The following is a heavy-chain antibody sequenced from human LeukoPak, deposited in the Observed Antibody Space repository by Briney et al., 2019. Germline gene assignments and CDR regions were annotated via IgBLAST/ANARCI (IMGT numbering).Heavy chain of an antibody. Sequence: SETLSLTCAVYGGSFSGYYWSWIRQPPGKGLEWIGEINHSGSTNYNPSLKSRVTISVDTSKNQFSLKLSFVTAADTAVYYCAAGSGYYDYWGQGTLVTVSS. J-gene: IGHJ4*02. D-gene: IGHD3-22*01. CDR2: INHSGST. CDR1: GGSFSGYY. V-gene: IGHV4-34*01. CDR3: AAGSGYYDY.